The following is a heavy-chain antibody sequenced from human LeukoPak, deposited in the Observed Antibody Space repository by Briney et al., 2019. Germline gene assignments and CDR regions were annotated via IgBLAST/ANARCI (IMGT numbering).Heavy chain of an antibody. D-gene: IGHD5-18*01. CDR1: GGSISTYH. CDR2: MQSTGNS. Sequence: SETLSLTCTVSGGSISTYHWNWIRKSPEKGMEWIGYMQSTGNSNYNPSLKSRVTMSVDMSRNQIVLNLSSVTAADTAVYFCARDKQHSYGRYFDHWGQGTLVTVSS. V-gene: IGHV4-59*01. J-gene: IGHJ4*02. CDR3: ARDKQHSYGRYFDH.